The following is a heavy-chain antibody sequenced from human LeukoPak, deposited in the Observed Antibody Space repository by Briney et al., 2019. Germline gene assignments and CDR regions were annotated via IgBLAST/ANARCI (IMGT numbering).Heavy chain of an antibody. D-gene: IGHD4/OR15-4a*01. V-gene: IGHV4-38-2*02. CDR1: GYSISSGYY. CDR3: ARGAPSRVWFDP. J-gene: IGHJ5*02. Sequence: PSETLSLTCTVSGYSISSGYYWGWIRQPPGKGLEWIGSIYHSGSTYYNPSLKSRVTISVDTSKNQFSLKLSSVTAADTAVYYCARGAPSRVWFDPWGQGTLVTVSS. CDR2: IYHSGST.